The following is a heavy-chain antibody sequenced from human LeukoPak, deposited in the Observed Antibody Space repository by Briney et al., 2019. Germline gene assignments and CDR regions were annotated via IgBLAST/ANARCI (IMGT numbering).Heavy chain of an antibody. CDR3: ARDRGYYFDY. D-gene: IGHD3-22*01. Sequence: GGSLRLSCAASGFSFSTYSMNWVRQAPGKGLEWVSFISSSSSTIYYAASVKGRFTISRDNAKNSLYLQMNSLRDEDTAVYYCARDRGYYFDYWGQGTLVTVSS. J-gene: IGHJ4*02. CDR2: ISSSSSTI. CDR1: GFSFSTYS. V-gene: IGHV3-48*02.